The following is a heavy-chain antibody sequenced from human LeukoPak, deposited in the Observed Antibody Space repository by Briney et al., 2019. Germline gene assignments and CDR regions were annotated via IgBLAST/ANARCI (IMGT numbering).Heavy chain of an antibody. CDR1: GGSISTYY. CDR3: ARNYMGYAFDI. J-gene: IGHJ3*02. D-gene: IGHD1-7*01. CDR2: IYYSGST. V-gene: IGHV4-59*01. Sequence: SETLSLTCTVSGGSISTYYWSWIRQPPEEGLEWIGYIYYSGSTTYNPSLKSRVTISVDTSKNQFSLKLSSVTAADTAVYYCARNYMGYAFDIWGQGTMVTVSS.